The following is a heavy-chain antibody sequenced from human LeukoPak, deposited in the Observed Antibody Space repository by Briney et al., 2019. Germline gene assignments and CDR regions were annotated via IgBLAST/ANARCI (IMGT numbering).Heavy chain of an antibody. CDR3: AKDGYGSGSYLDY. V-gene: IGHV3-30*18. D-gene: IGHD3-10*01. J-gene: IGHJ4*02. Sequence: GRSLRLSCAASGFTFSSYGMHWVRQAPGKGLEWVAVISYDGSNKYYADSVKGRFTISRDNSKNTLYLQMNSLRTEDTAVYYCAKDGYGSGSYLDYWGQGTLVTVSS. CDR2: ISYDGSNK. CDR1: GFTFSSYG.